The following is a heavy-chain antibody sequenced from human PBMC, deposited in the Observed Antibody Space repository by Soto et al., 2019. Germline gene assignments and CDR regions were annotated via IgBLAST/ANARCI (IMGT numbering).Heavy chain of an antibody. Sequence: ERLCRTCAIVGGSRRRYYGSRIRQPPGKGLEWIGYSYYSGSTNYNPSLKSRVTISVDTSKNQFSLKLSSVTAADTAVCYCGKHPKFCFYHTDY. CDR2: SYYSGST. D-gene: IGHD3-9*01. V-gene: IGHV4-59*08. J-gene: IGHJ4*01. CDR1: GGSRRRYY. CDR3: GKHPKFCFYHTDY.